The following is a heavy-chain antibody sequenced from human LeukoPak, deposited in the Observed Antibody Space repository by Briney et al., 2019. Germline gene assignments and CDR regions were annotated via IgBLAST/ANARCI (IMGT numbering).Heavy chain of an antibody. CDR2: IYYSGST. V-gene: IGHV4-59*01. CDR3: ARNYYDFWSGYYTDYYYGMDV. J-gene: IGHJ6*02. Sequence: PSETLSLTCTVSGGSISSYYRSWIRQPPGKGLEWLGYIYYSGSTNYNPSLKSRVTISVDTSKNQFSLKLSSVTAADTAVYYCARNYYDFWSGYYTDYYYGMDVWGQGTTVTVSS. CDR1: GGSISSYY. D-gene: IGHD3-3*01.